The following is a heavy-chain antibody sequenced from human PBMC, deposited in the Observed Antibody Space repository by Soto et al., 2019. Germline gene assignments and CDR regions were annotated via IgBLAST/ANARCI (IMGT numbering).Heavy chain of an antibody. CDR3: ARHPLTLLRGVNYYNYYGMDV. D-gene: IGHD3-10*01. CDR1: GGSISSSSFH. Sequence: SETLSLTCTVSGGSISSSSFHWGWIRQPPGKGLEWIGSIYYSGSTNYNPSVKSRVTISLDTSRNQFSLKLSSVTAADTAVYYCARHPLTLLRGVNYYNYYGMDVWGQGTTVTVSS. CDR2: IYYSGST. V-gene: IGHV4-39*01. J-gene: IGHJ6*02.